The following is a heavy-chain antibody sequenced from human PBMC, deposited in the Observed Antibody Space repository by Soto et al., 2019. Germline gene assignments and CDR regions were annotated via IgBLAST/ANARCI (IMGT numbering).Heavy chain of an antibody. V-gene: IGHV4-39*01. CDR1: GGSISSSSYY. CDR2: IYYIGST. Sequence: PSETLSLTCTGSGGSISSSSYYWGWIRQPPGKGLEWIGSIYYIGSTYYNPSLKSRVTISVDTSKNQFSLKLSSVTAADTAVYYCASLYSSSWRGAYYYYVMDVCGQRTTVPVCS. J-gene: IGHJ6*02. D-gene: IGHD6-13*01. CDR3: ASLYSSSWRGAYYYYVMDV.